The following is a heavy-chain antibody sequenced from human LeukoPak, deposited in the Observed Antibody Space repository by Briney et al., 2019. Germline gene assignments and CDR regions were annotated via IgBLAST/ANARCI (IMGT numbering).Heavy chain of an antibody. D-gene: IGHD3-16*01. CDR3: ASTRGGDVALRYYYYGMDV. J-gene: IGHJ6*02. Sequence: SETLSLTCTVSGGSISSGSYYWSWIRQPPGKGLEWIGYIYYSGSTNYNPSLKSRVTISVDTSKNQFSLKLSSVTAADTAVYYCASTRGGDVALRYYYYGMDVWGQGTTVTVSS. CDR2: IYYSGST. CDR1: GGSISSGSYY. V-gene: IGHV4-61*01.